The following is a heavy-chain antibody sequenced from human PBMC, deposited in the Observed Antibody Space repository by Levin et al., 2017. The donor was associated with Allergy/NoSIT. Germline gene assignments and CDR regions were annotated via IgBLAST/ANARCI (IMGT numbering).Heavy chain of an antibody. V-gene: IGHV4-39*07. Sequence: SQTLSLTCTVSGGSISDDSYYWAWVRQPPGKGLEWIGSIYYDGSAYYNPYLKTRLTISVDTSKNQFSLRVNSVTAADTAVYDCAGEPNSPYYYHYGLDVWVQGTTVTVSS. CDR2: IYYDGSA. CDR3: AGEPNSPYYYHYGLDV. D-gene: IGHD2/OR15-2a*01. CDR1: GGSISDDSYY. J-gene: IGHJ6*02.